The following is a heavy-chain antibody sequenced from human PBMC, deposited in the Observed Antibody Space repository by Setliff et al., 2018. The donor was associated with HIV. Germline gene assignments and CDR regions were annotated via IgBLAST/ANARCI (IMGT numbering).Heavy chain of an antibody. CDR3: ARSLLPSITVAGTIGY. Sequence: SETLSLTCTVSGASMRSGGYYWSWIRRHPGKGLEWIGYIYYSENTYYNPSLKSRVTLSIDTSKNQFSLNLTSVTAADTAVYYCARSLLPSITVAGTIGYWGQGSLVTVSS. CDR2: IYYSENT. CDR1: GASMRSGGYY. J-gene: IGHJ4*02. D-gene: IGHD6-19*01. V-gene: IGHV4-31*03.